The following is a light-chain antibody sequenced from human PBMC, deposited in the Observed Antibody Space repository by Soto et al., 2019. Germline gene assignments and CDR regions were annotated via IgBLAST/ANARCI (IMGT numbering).Light chain of an antibody. V-gene: IGKV3-20*01. CDR1: QSVYSM. J-gene: IGKJ5*01. CDR3: QQSVTSSIT. Sequence: EIVMTQSPSTLSVSPGERATLSCRASQSVYSMLAWYQQKPGQAPRLLIYGASSRATGIPDRFSGSGSGTDFTLTISRLEPEDFAVYYCQQSVTSSITFGQGTRLEIK. CDR2: GAS.